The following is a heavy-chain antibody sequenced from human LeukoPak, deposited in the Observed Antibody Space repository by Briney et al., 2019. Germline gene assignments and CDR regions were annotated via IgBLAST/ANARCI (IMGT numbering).Heavy chain of an antibody. CDR3: ATAVNSSSQYWYFDL. CDR1: GYTFTSYY. D-gene: IGHD6-13*01. Sequence: ASVKVSCKASGYTFTSYYMHWVRQAPGQGLEWMGIINPSGGSTSYAQKFQGRVTMTRDMSTSTVYMELSSLRSEDTAVYYCATAVNSSSQYWYFDLWGRGTLVTVSS. J-gene: IGHJ2*01. V-gene: IGHV1-46*01. CDR2: INPSGGST.